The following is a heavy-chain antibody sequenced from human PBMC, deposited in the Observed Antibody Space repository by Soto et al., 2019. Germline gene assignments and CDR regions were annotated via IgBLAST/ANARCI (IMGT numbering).Heavy chain of an antibody. CDR3: AKDGPYYDFWSGYTTYFDY. CDR2: ISGSGGST. D-gene: IGHD3-3*01. CDR1: GFTFSSYA. Sequence: GGSLRLSCAASGFTFSSYAMSWVRQAPGKGLEWVSAISGSGGSTYYADSVKGRFTISRDNSKNMLYLQMNSLRAEDTAVYYCAKDGPYYDFWSGYTTYFDYWGQGTLVTVSS. J-gene: IGHJ4*02. V-gene: IGHV3-23*01.